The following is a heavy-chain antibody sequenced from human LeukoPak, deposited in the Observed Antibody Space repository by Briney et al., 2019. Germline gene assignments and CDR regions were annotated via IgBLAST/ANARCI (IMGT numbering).Heavy chain of an antibody. CDR1: GGTFSSYA. Sequence: SVTVSCKASGGTFSSYAISWMRQAPGQGLEWMGGIIPMSGTANYAQKFQDRVTITADKSTSTAYMELSSLRSEDTAVYYCARGVGYCAGGACYSSHYYYMDVWGKGTTVTVSS. J-gene: IGHJ6*03. V-gene: IGHV1-69*06. CDR3: ARGVGYCAGGACYSSHYYYMDV. CDR2: IIPMSGTA. D-gene: IGHD2-15*01.